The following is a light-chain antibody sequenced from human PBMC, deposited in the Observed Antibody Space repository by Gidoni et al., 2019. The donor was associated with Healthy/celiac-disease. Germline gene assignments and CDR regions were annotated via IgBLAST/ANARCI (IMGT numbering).Light chain of an antibody. CDR2: GAS. J-gene: IGKJ1*01. CDR3: QQYGSSPGT. Sequence: IVLPQSPVALSLSPGERATLSCRASPSVSSSYLAWYQQKPGQAPRLLIYGASSRATGIPDRFSGSGSGTDFTLTISRLEPEDFAVYYCQQYGSSPGTFGQGTKVEIK. V-gene: IGKV3-20*01. CDR1: PSVSSSY.